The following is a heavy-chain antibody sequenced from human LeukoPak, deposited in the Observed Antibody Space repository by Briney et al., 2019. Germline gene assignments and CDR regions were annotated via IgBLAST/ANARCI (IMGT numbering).Heavy chain of an antibody. D-gene: IGHD6-19*01. CDR3: ARLEGSGWYVGNWFDP. J-gene: IGHJ5*02. Sequence: PSETLSLTCTVSGGSISSSSYYWGWIRQPPGKGLEWIGSIYYSGSTYYNTSLKSRVTISVDTSKNQFSLKLSSVTAADTAVYYCARLEGSGWYVGNWFDPWGQGTLVTVSS. CDR1: GGSISSSSYY. V-gene: IGHV4-39*01. CDR2: IYYSGST.